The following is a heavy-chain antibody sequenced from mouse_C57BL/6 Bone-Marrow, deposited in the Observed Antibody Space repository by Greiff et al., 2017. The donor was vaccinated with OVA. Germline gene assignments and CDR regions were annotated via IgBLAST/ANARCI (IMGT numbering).Heavy chain of an antibody. CDR3: ARIANWDGYYFDY. D-gene: IGHD4-1*01. J-gene: IGHJ2*01. Sequence: VKLVESGAELARPGASVKLSCKASGYTFTDYYINWVKQRPGQGLEWIGKIGPGSGSTYYNEKFKGKATLTADKSSSTAYMQLSSLTSEDSAVYFCARIANWDGYYFDYWGQGTTLTVSS. CDR1: GYTFTDYY. V-gene: IGHV1-77*01. CDR2: IGPGSGST.